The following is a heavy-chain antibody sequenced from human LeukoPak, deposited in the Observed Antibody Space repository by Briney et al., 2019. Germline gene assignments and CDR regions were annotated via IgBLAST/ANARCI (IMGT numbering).Heavy chain of an antibody. CDR1: GFTFSRSA. CDR3: AKDLVTGSLDY. V-gene: IGHV3-30*04. J-gene: IGHJ4*02. D-gene: IGHD3-10*01. Sequence: GGSLRLSCAASGFTFSRSAMHWVRQAPGKGLEWVAIISYDGGNKYYADSVKGRFTISRDNSKNTLYLQMNSLRAEDTAIYYCAKDLVTGSLDYWGQGTLVTVSS. CDR2: ISYDGGNK.